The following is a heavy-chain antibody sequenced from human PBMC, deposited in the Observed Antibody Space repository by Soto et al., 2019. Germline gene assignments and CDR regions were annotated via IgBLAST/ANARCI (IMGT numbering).Heavy chain of an antibody. CDR2: ISRTGYK. D-gene: IGHD2-21*02. J-gene: IGHJ4*02. V-gene: IGHV4-4*07. CDR1: DDCDTRGY. CDR3: ARAPYMTAWAYDF. Sequence: SETLSLTCRVSDDCDTRGYWSWIRQTAEKGLEWIGRISRTGYKNVNPSFQSRVSISVDTSRDQLPLDLRSVTVADTAVYFCARAPYMTAWAYDFWGQGVLVTVSS.